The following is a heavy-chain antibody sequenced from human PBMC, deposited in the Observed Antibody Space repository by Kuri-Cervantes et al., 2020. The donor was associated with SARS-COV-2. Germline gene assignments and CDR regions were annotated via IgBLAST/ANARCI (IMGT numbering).Heavy chain of an antibody. D-gene: IGHD3-3*01. V-gene: IGHV4-34*01. Sequence: GSLRLSCAVYGGSFSGYYWSWIRQPPGKGLEWIGEINHSGSTNYNPSLKSRVTISVDKSKNQFSLKLSSVTAADTAVYYCARARRITIFGVVGWFDPWGQGTLVTVSS. CDR2: INHSGST. J-gene: IGHJ5*02. CDR1: GGSFSGYY. CDR3: ARARRITIFGVVGWFDP.